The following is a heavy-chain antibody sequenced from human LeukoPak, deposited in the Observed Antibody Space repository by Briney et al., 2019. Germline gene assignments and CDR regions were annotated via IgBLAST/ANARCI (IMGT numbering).Heavy chain of an antibody. V-gene: IGHV1-2*02. J-gene: IGHJ5*02. CDR2: INPNSGGT. D-gene: IGHD6-13*01. Sequence: ASVKVSCKASGYTFTGYYMHWVRQAPGQGLEWMEWINPNSGGTNYAQKFQGRVTMTRDTSISTAYMELSRLRSDDTAVYYCARDPQKTLYSSSWGFDPWGQGTLVTVSS. CDR1: GYTFTGYY. CDR3: ARDPQKTLYSSSWGFDP.